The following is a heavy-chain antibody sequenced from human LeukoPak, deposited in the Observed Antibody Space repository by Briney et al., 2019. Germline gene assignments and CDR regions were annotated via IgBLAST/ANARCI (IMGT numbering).Heavy chain of an antibody. CDR1: GFTFSSYG. Sequence: GGSLRLSCAASGFTFSSYGMHWVRQAPGKGLEWVAVISYDGSNKYYADSVKGRFTISRDNSKNTLYLQMNSLRAEDTAVYYCAKERIPTLGYYYGMDVWGQGTTVTVSS. CDR3: AKERIPTLGYYYGMDV. D-gene: IGHD2-15*01. V-gene: IGHV3-30*18. CDR2: ISYDGSNK. J-gene: IGHJ6*02.